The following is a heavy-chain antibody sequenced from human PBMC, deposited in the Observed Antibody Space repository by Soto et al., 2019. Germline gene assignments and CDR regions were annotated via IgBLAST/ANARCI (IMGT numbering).Heavy chain of an antibody. V-gene: IGHV4-31*03. CDR3: SRDLGGSYYFDY. CDR2: IHYSGST. Sequence: QVQLQESGPGLVTPSQTLSLTCTVSGGSISPSDYYWSWIRQHPGKGLEWIGYIHYSGSTYYNPSLKSRLTTSLDTSKNQFSLKLSSVTAADTAVYYCSRDLGGSYYFDYWGQGTLVTVSS. CDR1: GGSISPSDYY. J-gene: IGHJ4*02. D-gene: IGHD1-26*01.